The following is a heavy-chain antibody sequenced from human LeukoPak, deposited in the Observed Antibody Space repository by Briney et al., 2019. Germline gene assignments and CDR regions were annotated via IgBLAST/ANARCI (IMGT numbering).Heavy chain of an antibody. D-gene: IGHD6-19*01. J-gene: IGHJ5*02. Sequence: SETLSLTCAVSGYSISSGYYWGWIRQPPGKGLEWIGSIYRSGSTYYNPSLKSRVTISVDTSKNQFSLKLSSVTAADTAVYYWARALSLSGWYPWFEPWGQGTLVTVSS. CDR3: ARALSLSGWYPWFEP. CDR2: IYRSGST. V-gene: IGHV4-38-2*01. CDR1: GYSISSGYY.